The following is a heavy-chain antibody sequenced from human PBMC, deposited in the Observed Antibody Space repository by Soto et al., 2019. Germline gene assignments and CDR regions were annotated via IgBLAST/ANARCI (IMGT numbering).Heavy chain of an antibody. Sequence: GGSLRLSCAASGFTFSSYAMSWVRQAPGKGLEWVSAISGSGGSTYYADSVKGRFTISRDNSKNTLYLQMNSLRDEDTAVYYCAKVPYFDWLFGYFDYCGQGTLVTVSS. D-gene: IGHD3-9*01. CDR2: ISGSGGST. J-gene: IGHJ4*02. V-gene: IGHV3-23*01. CDR1: GFTFSSYA. CDR3: AKVPYFDWLFGYFDY.